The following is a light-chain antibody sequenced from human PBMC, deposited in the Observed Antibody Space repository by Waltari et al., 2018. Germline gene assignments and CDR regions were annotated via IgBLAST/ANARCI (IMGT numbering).Light chain of an antibody. V-gene: IGLV1-44*01. Sequence: QSVLTQPPSASGTPGQRVTISCSGRSSNIGRNTVNWYQQLPGTAPKRLIYSNNQRPSGVPDRFSGSKSGTSASLAISGLQSEDEADYYCAAWDDSLNGRVFGGGTKLTVL. CDR3: AAWDDSLNGRV. CDR1: SSNIGRNT. J-gene: IGLJ3*02. CDR2: SNN.